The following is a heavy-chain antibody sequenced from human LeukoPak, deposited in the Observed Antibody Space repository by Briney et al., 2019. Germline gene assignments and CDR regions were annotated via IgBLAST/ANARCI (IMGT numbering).Heavy chain of an antibody. CDR1: GGSISSYY. CDR2: IYYSGST. CDR3: ARVVSVWQQLHFDY. D-gene: IGHD6-13*01. J-gene: IGHJ4*02. Sequence: SETLSLTCTVSGGSISSYYWSWIRQPPGKGLEWIGNIYYSGSTNYNPSLKSRVTISVDTSKNQFSLKLSSVTAADTAVYYCARVVSVWQQLHFDYWGQGTLVTVSS. V-gene: IGHV4-59*01.